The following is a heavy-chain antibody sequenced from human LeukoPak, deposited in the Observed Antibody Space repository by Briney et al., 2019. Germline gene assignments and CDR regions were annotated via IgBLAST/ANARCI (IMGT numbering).Heavy chain of an antibody. D-gene: IGHD2-15*01. J-gene: IGHJ6*03. CDR2: IYHSGST. Sequence: SQTLSLTCTVSGGSISSGGYYWSWIRQPPGKGLEWIGYIYHSGSTYYNPSLKTRVTISVDTSKNQFSLKLSSVTAADTAVYYCARGGPSNFIVVVVANYYYMDVWGKGTTVTVSS. CDR3: ARGGPSNFIVVVVANYYYMDV. CDR1: GGSISSGGYY. V-gene: IGHV4-30-2*01.